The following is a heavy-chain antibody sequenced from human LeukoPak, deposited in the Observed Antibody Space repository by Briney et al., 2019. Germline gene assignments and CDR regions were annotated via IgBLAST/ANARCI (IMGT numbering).Heavy chain of an antibody. D-gene: IGHD2-15*01. J-gene: IGHJ6*03. CDR2: IYASGST. CDR3: ARGVASGGSHRARYYYMDV. CDR1: GGSISSYY. Sequence: SETLSLTCTVSGGSISSYYWSWIRQPAGKGLEWIGRIYASGSTYQNPSLRSRVTMSVDTSKNQFSLKLSSVTAADTAVYYCARGVASGGSHRARYYYMDVWGKGTTVTISS. V-gene: IGHV4-4*07.